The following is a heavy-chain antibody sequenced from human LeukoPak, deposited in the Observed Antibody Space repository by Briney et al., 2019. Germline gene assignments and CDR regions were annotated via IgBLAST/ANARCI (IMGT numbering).Heavy chain of an antibody. D-gene: IGHD1-26*01. CDR1: GYTFTGFY. Sequence: ASVKVSCKASGYTFTGFYMHWVRHAPGKVLEWMGWINPNSGGTNYAQKFQGWVTMTRDTSISTAYMELSRLRSDDTAVYYCARGPLPGYYYYGMDVWGQGTTVNVSS. V-gene: IGHV1-2*04. CDR3: ARGPLPGYYYYGMDV. J-gene: IGHJ6*02. CDR2: INPNSGGT.